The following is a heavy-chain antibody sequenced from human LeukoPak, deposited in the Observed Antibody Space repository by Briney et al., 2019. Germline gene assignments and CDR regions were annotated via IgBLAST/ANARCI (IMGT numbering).Heavy chain of an antibody. CDR2: INYSGRT. J-gene: IGHJ4*02. D-gene: IGHD6-13*01. Sequence: SETLSLTCSVSGGSNSAYYWSWIRQPPGKGLGWIGYINYSGRTDYNPSLKGRVTISVDTSKNQFSLKLSSVTAADTAVFYCARTISGWYYFDYWGQGTLVTVSS. V-gene: IGHV4-59*08. CDR3: ARTISGWYYFDY. CDR1: GGSNSAYY.